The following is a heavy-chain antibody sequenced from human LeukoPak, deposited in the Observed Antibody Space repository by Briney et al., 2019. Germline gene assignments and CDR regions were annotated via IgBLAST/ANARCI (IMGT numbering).Heavy chain of an antibody. CDR1: AYTFSSYY. J-gene: IGHJ4*02. CDR2: ISAYNGNT. V-gene: IGHV1-18*04. Sequence: ASVKVSCKASAYTFSSYYIHWVRQAPGQGLEWMGWISAYNGNTNYAQKLQGRVTMTTDTSTSTAYMELRSLRSDDTAVYYCARDPAGDYWGQGTLVTVSS. CDR3: ARDPAGDY.